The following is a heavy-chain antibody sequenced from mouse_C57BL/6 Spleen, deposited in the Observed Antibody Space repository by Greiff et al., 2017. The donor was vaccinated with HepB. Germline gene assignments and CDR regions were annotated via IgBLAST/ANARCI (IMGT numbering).Heavy chain of an antibody. V-gene: IGHV3-6*01. Sequence: DVQLQESGPGLVKPSQSLSLTCSVTGYSITSGYYWNWIRQFPGNKLEWMGYISYDGSNNYNPSLKNRISITRDTSKNQFFLKLNSVTTEDTATYYCARGRDYYGAMDYWGQGTSVTVSS. CDR2: ISYDGSN. D-gene: IGHD1-1*01. CDR1: GYSITSGYY. CDR3: ARGRDYYGAMDY. J-gene: IGHJ4*01.